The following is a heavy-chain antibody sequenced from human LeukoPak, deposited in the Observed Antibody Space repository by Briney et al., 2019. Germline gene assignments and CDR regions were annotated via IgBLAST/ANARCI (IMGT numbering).Heavy chain of an antibody. J-gene: IGHJ4*02. V-gene: IGHV3-23*01. D-gene: IGHD3-9*01. Sequence: GGSLRLSCAASGLTFSSYAMSWVRQAPGKGLEWVLTISGSGISTYYADSVKGRFTISRDNSRNTLYLQMNSLRAEDTALYYCVKGDNNILTGYYNSFDHWGQGTLVTVSS. CDR3: VKGDNNILTGYYNSFDH. CDR2: ISGSGIST. CDR1: GLTFSSYA.